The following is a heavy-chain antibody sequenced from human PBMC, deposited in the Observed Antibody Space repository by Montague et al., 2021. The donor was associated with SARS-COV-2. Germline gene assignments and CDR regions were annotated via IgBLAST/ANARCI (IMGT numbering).Heavy chain of an antibody. Sequence: SLRLSCAASGFTVSSNYMSWVRQAPGKGLEWVSVIYSGGSTYYADSVKGRFTISRHNSKNTLYLQMNSLRAEDTAVYYCARDLTYGSERSYYYVMDVWGQGTTVTVSS. J-gene: IGHJ6*02. CDR3: ARDLTYGSERSYYYVMDV. V-gene: IGHV3-53*04. D-gene: IGHD3-10*01. CDR1: GFTVSSNY. CDR2: IYSGGST.